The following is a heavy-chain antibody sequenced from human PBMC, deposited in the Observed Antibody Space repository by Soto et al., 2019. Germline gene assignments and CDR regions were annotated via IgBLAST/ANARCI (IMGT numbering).Heavy chain of an antibody. CDR2: IDWDDDK. Sequence: SGPTLVNPTQTLTLTCTFTGFSLSTSGMCVSWIRQPPGKALEWLARIDWDDDKYYSTSLKTRLTISKDTSKNQVVLTMTNMDPVDTATYYCARTPGTTVPMDVWGKGTTVTVSS. CDR3: ARTPGTTVPMDV. J-gene: IGHJ6*03. CDR1: GFSLSTSGMC. V-gene: IGHV2-70*11. D-gene: IGHD1-1*01.